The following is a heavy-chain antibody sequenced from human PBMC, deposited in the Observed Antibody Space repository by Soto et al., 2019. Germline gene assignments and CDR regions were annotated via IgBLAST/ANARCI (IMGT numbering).Heavy chain of an antibody. CDR3: AREGDNRAFDI. CDR1: GFTFSSYA. CDR2: ISYDGSNK. D-gene: IGHD1-20*01. Sequence: GGSLRLSCAASGFTFSSYAMHWARQAPGKGLEWVAVISYDGSNKYYADSVKGRFTISRDNSKNTLYLQMNSLRAEDTAVYYCAREGDNRAFDIWGQGTMVTVSS. V-gene: IGHV3-30-3*01. J-gene: IGHJ3*02.